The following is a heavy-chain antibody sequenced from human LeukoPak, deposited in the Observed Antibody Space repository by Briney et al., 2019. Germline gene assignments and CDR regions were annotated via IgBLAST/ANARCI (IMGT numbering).Heavy chain of an antibody. Sequence: GGSLRLSCAASGFTFSSYGMHWVRQAPGKGRGRVAFIRYDGSNKYYADSVNGRFTISRDNSKNTMYLQMNSLRAEDTAVYYCAKDRRGSYTFDYWGQGTLVTVSS. D-gene: IGHD1-26*01. CDR1: GFTFSSYG. CDR2: IRYDGSNK. V-gene: IGHV3-30*02. J-gene: IGHJ4*02. CDR3: AKDRRGSYTFDY.